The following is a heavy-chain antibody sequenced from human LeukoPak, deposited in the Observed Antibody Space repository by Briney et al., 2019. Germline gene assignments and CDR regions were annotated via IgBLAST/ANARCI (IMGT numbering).Heavy chain of an antibody. CDR3: VRGHGSFDY. V-gene: IGHV3-72*01. CDR1: GFTFSDHY. Sequence: SLRLSCVVSGFTFSDHYMDWVRLAAGTGLEWVGRSRNKDHRYSTEYAASVEGRFTISRDLSKNSLYLQMNSLKVEDTAIYYCVRGHGSFDYWGQGTLVTVSS. J-gene: IGHJ4*02. D-gene: IGHD6-25*01. CDR2: SRNKDHRYST.